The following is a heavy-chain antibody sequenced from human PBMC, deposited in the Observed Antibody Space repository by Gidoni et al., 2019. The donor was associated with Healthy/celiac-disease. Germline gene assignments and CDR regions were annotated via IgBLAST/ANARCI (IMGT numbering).Heavy chain of an antibody. D-gene: IGHD4-17*01. CDR2: IWYDGSNN. Sequence: QVQLVESGGGVVQPGGSRRLSWAASGFTFSSDGMHWVRQAPGKGLEWVAVIWYDGSNNYYADSVKGRFTISRDNSKNTLYLQMNSLRAEDTAVYYCATDYGDLLSGYWGQGTLVTVSS. J-gene: IGHJ4*02. CDR3: ATDYGDLLSGY. V-gene: IGHV3-33*01. CDR1: GFTFSSDG.